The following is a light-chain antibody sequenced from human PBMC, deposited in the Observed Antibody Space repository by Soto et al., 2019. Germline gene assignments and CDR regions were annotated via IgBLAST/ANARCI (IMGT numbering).Light chain of an antibody. CDR1: QSINIY. J-gene: IGKJ4*01. Sequence: DIQMTQSPSSLSASVGDRVTIACRASQSINIYLSWYQQEPGKAPKLLMYDASSLQSGVPSRFSGSGSGTHFTLTISSLQREDFATYYGQQNYRTPLSFGGGAKVEIK. CDR3: QQNYRTPLS. V-gene: IGKV1-39*01. CDR2: DAS.